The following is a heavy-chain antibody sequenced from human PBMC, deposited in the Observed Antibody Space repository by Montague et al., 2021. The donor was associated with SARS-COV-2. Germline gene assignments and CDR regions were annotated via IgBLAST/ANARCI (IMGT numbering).Heavy chain of an antibody. V-gene: IGHV2-5*02. J-gene: IGHJ4*02. CDR1: GFSLSTSGVG. Sequence: PALVKSTQTLTLTCTFSGFSLSTSGVGVGWIRQPPGKALEWLALIYWDDDKLYSPSLKSRLTITKDTSKNQVVLTMTNMDPVDTATYYCAHRKVLAAAWDYWGQGTLVTVSS. D-gene: IGHD6-13*01. CDR3: AHRKVLAAAWDY. CDR2: IYWDDDK.